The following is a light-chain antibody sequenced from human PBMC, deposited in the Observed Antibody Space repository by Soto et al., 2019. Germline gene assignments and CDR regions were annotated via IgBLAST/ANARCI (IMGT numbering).Light chain of an antibody. CDR2: GNT. Sequence: QSVLTQPPSVSGAPGQRVTISCTGSSSNIGAGYDVHWYQHLPGTAPKLLIYGNTNRPSGVPDRFSGSRSGTTASLAITGLRPEDEADYYCQSYDTRLSGYVFATGTKLTVL. V-gene: IGLV1-40*01. CDR1: SSNIGAGYD. J-gene: IGLJ1*01. CDR3: QSYDTRLSGYV.